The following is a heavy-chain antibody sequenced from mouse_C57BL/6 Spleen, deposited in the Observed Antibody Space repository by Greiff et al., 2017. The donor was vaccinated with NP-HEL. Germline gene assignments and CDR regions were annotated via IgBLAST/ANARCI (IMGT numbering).Heavy chain of an antibody. CDR3: ARSYGKGAMDY. CDR1: GFSLTSYG. V-gene: IGHV2-6*01. Sequence: VQLQESGPGLVAPSQCLSITCTVSGFSLTSYGVDWVRQSPGKGLEWLGVIWGVGSTNYNSALKSRLSISKDNSKSQVFLKRNSLQTDDTAMYYCARSYGKGAMDYWGQGTSVTVSS. J-gene: IGHJ4*01. CDR2: IWGVGST. D-gene: IGHD2-1*01.